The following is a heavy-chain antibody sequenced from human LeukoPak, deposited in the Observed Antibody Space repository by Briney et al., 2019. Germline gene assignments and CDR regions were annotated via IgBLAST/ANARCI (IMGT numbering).Heavy chain of an antibody. D-gene: IGHD2-15*01. CDR1: GFTFSSYA. V-gene: IGHV3-23*01. Sequence: GGSLRLSCAASGFTFSSYAMSWVRQAPGKGLEWVSAISGSGGSTYYADSVKGRFTISRDNSKNTLYLQMNSLRAEDTAVYYCAKDLWAIVVVVAATFDYWGQGTLVTVSS. J-gene: IGHJ4*02. CDR2: ISGSGGST. CDR3: AKDLWAIVVVVAATFDY.